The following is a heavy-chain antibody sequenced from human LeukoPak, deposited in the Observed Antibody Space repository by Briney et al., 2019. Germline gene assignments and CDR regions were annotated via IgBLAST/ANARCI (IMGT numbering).Heavy chain of an antibody. CDR3: ASDHDYYDSSGYPDDY. CDR2: ISSSSSYI. J-gene: IGHJ4*02. Sequence: GGSLRLSCAASGFTFSSYSMNWVRQAPGKGLEWVSSISSSSSYIYYADSVKGRFTISRDNAKNSLYLRMNSLRAEDTAVYYCASDHDYYDSSGYPDDYWGQGTLVTVSS. D-gene: IGHD3-22*01. V-gene: IGHV3-21*01. CDR1: GFTFSSYS.